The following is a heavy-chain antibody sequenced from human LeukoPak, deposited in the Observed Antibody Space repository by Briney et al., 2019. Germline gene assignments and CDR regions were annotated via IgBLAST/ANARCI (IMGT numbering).Heavy chain of an antibody. V-gene: IGHV3-7*01. D-gene: IGHD3-22*01. J-gene: IGHJ4*02. CDR2: IKQDGSEK. CDR3: ARKGVIYYDSSGYPYYFDY. Sequence: GGSLRLSCAASGFTFSSYGMSWVRQAPGKGLEWVANIKQDGSEKYYVDSVKGRFTISRDNAKNSLYLQMNSLRAEDTAVYYCARKGVIYYDSSGYPYYFDYWGQGTLVTVSS. CDR1: GFTFSSYG.